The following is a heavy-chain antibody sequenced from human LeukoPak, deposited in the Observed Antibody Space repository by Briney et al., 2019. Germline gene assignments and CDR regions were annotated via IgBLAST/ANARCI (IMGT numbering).Heavy chain of an antibody. CDR2: IYYSGST. D-gene: IGHD1-7*01. CDR1: GGSISSYY. Sequence: SETLSLTCIVSGGSISSYYWSWIRQPPGKGLEWIGYIYYSGSTNYNPSLKSRVTISVDTSKNQFSLKLSSVTAADTAVYYCARAGQLELKTWFDPWGQGTLGTVS. J-gene: IGHJ5*02. V-gene: IGHV4-59*01. CDR3: ARAGQLELKTWFDP.